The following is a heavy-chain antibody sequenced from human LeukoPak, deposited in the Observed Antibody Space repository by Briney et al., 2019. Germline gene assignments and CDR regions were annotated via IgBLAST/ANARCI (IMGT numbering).Heavy chain of an antibody. D-gene: IGHD2-8*01. CDR2: INDSGNT. CDR3: ARVSGYCSDGVCRFDY. CDR1: GGSSTGYY. V-gene: IGHV4-34*01. J-gene: IGHJ4*02. Sequence: SETLSLTCAVYGGSSTGYYWSWIRQPPGKGLEWIGEINDSGNTNYSPSLESRITISVDTSKNQFSLNLNSVTAADTAVYYCARVSGYCSDGVCRFDYWGQGAPVTVSS.